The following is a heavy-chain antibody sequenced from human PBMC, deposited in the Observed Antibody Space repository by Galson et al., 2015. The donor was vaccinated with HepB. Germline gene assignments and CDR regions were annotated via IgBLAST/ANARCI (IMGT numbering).Heavy chain of an antibody. CDR1: GYTLTELS. J-gene: IGHJ4*02. CDR3: ATTYYYDSSGYYRHDY. Sequence: SVKVSCKVSGYTLTELSMHWVRQAPGKGLEWMGGFDPEDGETIYAQKFQGRVTMTEDTSTDTAYMELSSLRSEDTAVYYCATTYYYDSSGYYRHDYWGQGTLVTVSS. D-gene: IGHD3-22*01. CDR2: FDPEDGET. V-gene: IGHV1-24*01.